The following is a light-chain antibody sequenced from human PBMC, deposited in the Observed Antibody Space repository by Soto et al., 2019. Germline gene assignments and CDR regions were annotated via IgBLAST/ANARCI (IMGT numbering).Light chain of an antibody. CDR3: QQYYNWPLS. CDR1: QSVNNN. V-gene: IGKV3-15*01. J-gene: IGKJ4*01. Sequence: ERVMTQSPGTVSVSPGERATLSCRASQSVNNNLAWYQQKPGQAPRLLIYGASTRATGIPARFSGSGSGTDFTVTISSLQSEDFAVYYCQQYYNWPLSFGGGTKVEIK. CDR2: GAS.